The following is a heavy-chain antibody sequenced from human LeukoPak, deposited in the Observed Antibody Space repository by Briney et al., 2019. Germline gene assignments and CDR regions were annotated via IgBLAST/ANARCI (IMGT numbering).Heavy chain of an antibody. D-gene: IGHD6-13*01. V-gene: IGHV4-59*08. J-gene: IGHJ3*02. Sequence: SETLSLTCTVSGGSISSYYWSWIRQPPGKGLEWIGYIYYSGSTNYNPSLKNRVTISVDTSKNQFSLKLSSVTAADTAVYYCARLTTGYSSSWYGYDAFDIWGQGTMVTVSS. CDR1: GGSISSYY. CDR3: ARLTTGYSSSWYGYDAFDI. CDR2: IYYSGST.